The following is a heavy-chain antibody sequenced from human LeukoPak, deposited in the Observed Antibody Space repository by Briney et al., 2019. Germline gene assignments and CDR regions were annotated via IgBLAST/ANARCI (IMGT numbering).Heavy chain of an antibody. D-gene: IGHD2-15*01. CDR3: ARQGGYSKNPLDY. V-gene: IGHV5-51*01. J-gene: IGHJ4*02. CDR2: IYLGDSDT. CDR1: GYSFTSYW. Sequence: RGESLKISCKGSGYSFTSYWIGWVRQMPGKGLEWMGIIYLGDSDTRYSPSFQGQVTISADKSISTAYLQWSSLKASDTAMYYCARQGGYSKNPLDYWGQGTLVTVSS.